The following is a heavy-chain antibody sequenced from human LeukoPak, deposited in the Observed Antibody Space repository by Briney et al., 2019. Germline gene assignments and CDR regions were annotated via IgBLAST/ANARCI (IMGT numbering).Heavy chain of an antibody. CDR1: GFTFDDYT. Sequence: GGSLRLSCAASGFTFDDYTMHWVRQAPGKGLEWVSAISGSGGSTYCADSVKGRFTISRDNSKNTLYLQMNSLRAEDTAVYYCAKDYYGSGSYFDYWGQGSLVTVSS. CDR2: ISGSGGST. CDR3: AKDYYGSGSYFDY. V-gene: IGHV3-23*01. D-gene: IGHD3-10*01. J-gene: IGHJ4*02.